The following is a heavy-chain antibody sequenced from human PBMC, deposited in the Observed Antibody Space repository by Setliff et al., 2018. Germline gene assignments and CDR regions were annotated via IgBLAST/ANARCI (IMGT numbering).Heavy chain of an antibody. J-gene: IGHJ3*02. Sequence: GGSLRLSCAASGFTFSTYRMHWVRQAPGKGLEWVAVIWDDGGNKYHADSVKGRFTISRDNSKNTLFLQMSSLRAADTAVYYCVKDSTGRDAFDIWGHGTMVTISS. V-gene: IGHV3-33*06. CDR2: IWDDGGNK. CDR1: GFTFSTYR. CDR3: VKDSTGRDAFDI.